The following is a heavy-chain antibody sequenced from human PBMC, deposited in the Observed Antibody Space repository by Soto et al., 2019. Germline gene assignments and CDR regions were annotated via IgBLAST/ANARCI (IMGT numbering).Heavy chain of an antibody. CDR1: GGTFSSYA. D-gene: IGHD3-22*01. CDR3: ARGYSYDSSGSLLLLDY. CDR2: IIPIFGTA. V-gene: IGHV1-69*06. Sequence: QVQLVQSGAEVKKPGSSVKVSCKASGGTFSSYAISWVRQAPGQGLEWMGGIIPIFGTANYAQKFQGRVTITAAKSTSTASMGLSSLRSEDTAVYYCARGYSYDSSGSLLLLDYWGQGTLVTVSS. J-gene: IGHJ4*02.